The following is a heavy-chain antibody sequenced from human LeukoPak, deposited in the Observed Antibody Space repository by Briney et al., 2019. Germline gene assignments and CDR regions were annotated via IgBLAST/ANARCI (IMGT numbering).Heavy chain of an antibody. V-gene: IGHV1-18*01. J-gene: IGHJ4*02. Sequence: GASVKVSCKASGYTFTSYGIGWVRQAPGQELEWMGWISAYNGNTNYAQKLQGRVTMTTDTSTSTAYMELRSLRSGDTAVYYCARDNHGFASFDYWGQGTLVTVSS. CDR1: GYTFTSYG. D-gene: IGHD3-10*01. CDR3: ARDNHGFASFDY. CDR2: ISAYNGNT.